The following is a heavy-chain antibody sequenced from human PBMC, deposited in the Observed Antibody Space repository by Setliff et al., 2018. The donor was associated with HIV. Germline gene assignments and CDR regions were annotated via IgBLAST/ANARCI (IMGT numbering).Heavy chain of an antibody. J-gene: IGHJ6*03. D-gene: IGHD1-26*01. CDR1: GGSISSGGYY. Sequence: PSETLSLTCNVSGGSISSGGYYWSWIRQHPGKGLEWIGYIYYSGSTYYNPSLKSRVTISIDTSKNQFSLKLSPVTAADTAVYYCARLVGAGHYYYYMDVWGKGTTVTVSS. CDR3: ARLVGAGHYYYYMDV. CDR2: IYYSGST. V-gene: IGHV4-31*03.